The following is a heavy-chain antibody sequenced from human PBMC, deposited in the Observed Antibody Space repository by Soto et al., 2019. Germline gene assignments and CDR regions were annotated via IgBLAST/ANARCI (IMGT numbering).Heavy chain of an antibody. CDR2: ISYSGST. Sequence: QVQLQESGPGLVKPSQTLSLTCTVSGGSISTYNWNWIRQPPGKGLEWIGDISYSGSTQYKHSLTSPVTISLDTSKRQFSLRLSSVTAAATAVYYCAREVSPWDDYGDQNDGFDGWGQGPMVIVSS. J-gene: IGHJ3*01. CDR3: AREVSPWDDYGDQNDGFDG. D-gene: IGHD4-17*01. V-gene: IGHV4-59*01. CDR1: GGSISTYN.